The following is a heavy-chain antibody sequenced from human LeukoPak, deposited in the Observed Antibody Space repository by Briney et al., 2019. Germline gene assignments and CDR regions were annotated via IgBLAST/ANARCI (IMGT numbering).Heavy chain of an antibody. CDR2: INTDGSST. J-gene: IGHJ3*02. Sequence: GGSLRLSCVASEFTSNNYWMHWVRQAPGKGLVWVSRINTDGSSTTYADSVKGRFTISRDNAKNTLHLQMSSLRAEDTAVYYCARSKDGAFDIWGQGTMVTVSP. V-gene: IGHV3-74*03. CDR1: EFTSNNYW. CDR3: ARSKDGAFDI.